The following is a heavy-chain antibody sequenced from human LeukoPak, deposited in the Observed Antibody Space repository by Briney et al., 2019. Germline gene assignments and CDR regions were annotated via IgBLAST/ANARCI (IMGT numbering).Heavy chain of an antibody. CDR2: INPNSGGT. CDR3: ARVGGYCSSTSCYHFDY. Sequence: ASVKVSCKASGYTFTGYYMHWVRQAPGQGLEWMGWINPNSGGTNYAQKFQGRVTMTRDTSISTAYMELSRLRSDDTAVYYCARVGGYCSSTSCYHFDYWGQGTLVTVSS. J-gene: IGHJ4*02. V-gene: IGHV1-2*02. CDR1: GYTFTGYY. D-gene: IGHD2-2*01.